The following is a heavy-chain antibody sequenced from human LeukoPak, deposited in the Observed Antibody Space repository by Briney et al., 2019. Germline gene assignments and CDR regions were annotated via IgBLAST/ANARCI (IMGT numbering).Heavy chain of an antibody. V-gene: IGHV3-66*01. Sequence: GGSLRLSCAASGFTVSSNYMSWVRQAPGKGLEWVSVIYSGGSTYYADSVKGRFTISRDNSKNTLYLQMNSLRAEDTAVYYCARVPSPYCSGGSCLVDYWGQGTLVTVSS. CDR2: IYSGGST. CDR1: GFTVSSNY. D-gene: IGHD2-15*01. J-gene: IGHJ4*02. CDR3: ARVPSPYCSGGSCLVDY.